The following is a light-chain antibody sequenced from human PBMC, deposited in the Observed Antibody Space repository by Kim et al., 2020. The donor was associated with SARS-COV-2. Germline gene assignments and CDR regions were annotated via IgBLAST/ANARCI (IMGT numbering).Light chain of an antibody. CDR2: DNN. J-gene: IGLJ2*01. CDR1: RSNIGNNY. Sequence: GQTDTTTCSGSRSNIGNNYVSWYQQLPGTAPKLLIYDNNKRPSGIPDRFSGSKSGTSATLGITGLQTGDEADYYCGTWDSSLSAVVFGGGTQLTVL. V-gene: IGLV1-51*01. CDR3: GTWDSSLSAVV.